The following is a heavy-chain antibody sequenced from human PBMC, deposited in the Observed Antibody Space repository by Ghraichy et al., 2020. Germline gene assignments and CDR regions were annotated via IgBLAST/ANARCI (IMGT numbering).Heavy chain of an antibody. CDR2: INPTGST. Sequence: TLSLTCAVYVGSFSGYYWSWIRQPPGKGLEWIGEINPTGSTNNSPSLKSRLTMLVDTSKNQFSLKLKSVTAADTAVYYCARRRELWSAAEGDAFDMWGQGTMVTVSS. CDR3: ARRRELWSAAEGDAFDM. D-gene: IGHD5-18*01. V-gene: IGHV4-34*01. CDR1: VGSFSGYY. J-gene: IGHJ3*02.